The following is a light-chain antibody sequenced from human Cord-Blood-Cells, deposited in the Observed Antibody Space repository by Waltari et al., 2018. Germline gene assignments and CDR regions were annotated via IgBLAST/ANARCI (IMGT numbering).Light chain of an antibody. CDR2: GAS. CDR3: QQYNNWTWT. J-gene: IGKJ1*01. Sequence: EIVMTQSPATLSVSLGERATLSCRASQSVSSNLAWYPQKPGQSPRLLIYGASTRATGIPARCSGSGSGTEFTLTISSLQSEDFAVYYCQQYNNWTWTFGQGTKVEIK. CDR1: QSVSSN. V-gene: IGKV3-15*01.